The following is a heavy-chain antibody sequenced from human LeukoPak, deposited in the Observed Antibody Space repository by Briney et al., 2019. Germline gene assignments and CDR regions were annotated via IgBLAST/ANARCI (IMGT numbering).Heavy chain of an antibody. Sequence: SQTLSLTCAVSGGSISSGGYSWSWIRQPPGKGLEWIGYIYYSGTTYYNPSLKSRVTMSVDTSKNQFSLKLNSVTAADTAVYYCARQRATTVTFFVYWGQGTLVTVSS. CDR3: ARQRATTVTFFVY. CDR1: GGSISSGGYS. V-gene: IGHV4-30-2*03. CDR2: IYYSGTT. J-gene: IGHJ4*02. D-gene: IGHD4-11*01.